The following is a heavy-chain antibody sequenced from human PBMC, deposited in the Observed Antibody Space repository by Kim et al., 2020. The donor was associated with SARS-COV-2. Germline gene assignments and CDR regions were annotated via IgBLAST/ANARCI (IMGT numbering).Heavy chain of an antibody. CDR2: ISYDGSNK. CDR3: ARVDYSNYVGAFDI. V-gene: IGHV3-30*04. Sequence: GGSLRLSCAASGFTFSSYAMHWVRQAPGKGLEWVAVISYDGSNKYYADSVKGRFTISRDNSKNTLYLQMNSLRAEDTAVYYCARVDYSNYVGAFDIWGQG. J-gene: IGHJ3*02. D-gene: IGHD4-4*01. CDR1: GFTFSSYA.